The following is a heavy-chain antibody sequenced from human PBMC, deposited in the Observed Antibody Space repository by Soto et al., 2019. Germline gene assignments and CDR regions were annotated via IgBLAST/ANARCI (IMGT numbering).Heavy chain of an antibody. V-gene: IGHV3-48*01. D-gene: IGHD3-3*01. Sequence: PGGSLRLSCAASGFTFSIHNMNWVRQAPGKGLECISYISSSSTTIYYADSVKGRFTISRDNAKNSLYLQMNSLRAEDTAVYYCARATPYDFWSGYPTTAYFDYWGQGTLVTVSS. J-gene: IGHJ4*02. CDR1: GFTFSIHN. CDR2: ISSSSTTI. CDR3: ARATPYDFWSGYPTTAYFDY.